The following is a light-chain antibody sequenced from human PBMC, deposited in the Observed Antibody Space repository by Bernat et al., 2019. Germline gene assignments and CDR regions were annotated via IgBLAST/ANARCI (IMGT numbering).Light chain of an antibody. V-gene: IGKV1-39*01. J-gene: IGKJ2*01. CDR3: QQCLSTMYT. CDR1: QNIGRY. CDR2: AAS. Sequence: DIQMAQSPSSLSASIGDRVTITCRASQNIGRYLNWYQLKAGRAPRLLISAASTLQSGVPSRFSGTGSGTDFTLIITGLQLEDFATYYCQQCLSTMYTLGQGTTLEIK.